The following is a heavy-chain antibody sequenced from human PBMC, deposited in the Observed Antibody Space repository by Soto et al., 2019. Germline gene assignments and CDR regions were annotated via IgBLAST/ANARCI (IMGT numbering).Heavy chain of an antibody. CDR1: GFSFSVYG. J-gene: IGHJ4*02. V-gene: IGHV3-33*01. CDR3: AAWAEGATEVH. D-gene: IGHD2-15*01. CDR2: IWYDASKQ. Sequence: LSLSCETSGFSFSVYGMHWVRQAPGKGLEWVAVIWYDASKQFYAASVEGRFTISRDNSKAILYLQMNSLRAEDTAVYYCAAWAEGATEVHWGQGTLVTVSS.